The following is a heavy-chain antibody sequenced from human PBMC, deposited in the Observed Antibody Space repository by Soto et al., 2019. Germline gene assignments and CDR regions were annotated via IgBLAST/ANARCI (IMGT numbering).Heavy chain of an antibody. J-gene: IGHJ3*02. Sequence: QVQLVQSGAEVKKPGASVKVSCKASGYTFTSYDINWVRQATGQGLEWMGWMNPNSGNTGYAQKFQGRVTMTRNTSISTAYMELNSLRSEDTAVYYCASYLQYCSGGSCYSEDAFDIWGQGTMVTVSS. CDR3: ASYLQYCSGGSCYSEDAFDI. CDR2: MNPNSGNT. D-gene: IGHD2-15*01. CDR1: GYTFTSYD. V-gene: IGHV1-8*01.